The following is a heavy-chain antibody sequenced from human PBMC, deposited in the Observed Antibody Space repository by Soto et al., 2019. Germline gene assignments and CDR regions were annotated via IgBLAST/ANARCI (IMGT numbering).Heavy chain of an antibody. D-gene: IGHD3-10*01. CDR2: LYYSGST. V-gene: IGHV4-31*03. Sequence: QVQLQESGPGLVKPSQTLSLTCTVSGGSISSGGYYWSWIRQHPGKGLEWIGDLYYSGSTYYNPSLKSRVTITVDTSKHQFSLKLSSVTAADTAVYYCARANVLLWFGELCAYFDYWGQGTLVTVSS. J-gene: IGHJ4*02. CDR3: ARANVLLWFGELCAYFDY. CDR1: GGSISSGGYY.